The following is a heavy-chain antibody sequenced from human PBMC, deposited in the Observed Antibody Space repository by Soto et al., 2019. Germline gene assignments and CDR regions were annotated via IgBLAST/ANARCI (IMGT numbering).Heavy chain of an antibody. CDR2: ISWNSGSI. CDR3: AKDRVAATSYYFDY. D-gene: IGHD2-15*01. V-gene: IGHV3-9*01. CDR1: GFTFDDYA. Sequence: GGSLRLSCAASGFTFDDYAMHWVRQAPGKGLEWVSGISWNSGSIGYADSVKGRFTISRDNAKNSLYLQMNSLRAEDTALYYCAKDRVAATSYYFDYWGQGTLVTVSS. J-gene: IGHJ4*02.